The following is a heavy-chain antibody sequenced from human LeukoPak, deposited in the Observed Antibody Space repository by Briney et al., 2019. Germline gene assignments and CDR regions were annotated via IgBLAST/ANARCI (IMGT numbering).Heavy chain of an antibody. J-gene: IGHJ4*02. V-gene: IGHV3-30*18. CDR1: GSTFSSYG. Sequence: SGGSLRLSCAASGSTFSSYGMHWVRQAPGKGLEWVAVISYDGSNKYYADSVKGRFTISRDNSKNTLYLQMNSLRAEDTAVYYCAKGDGRGDYEKNFDYWGQGTLVTVSS. CDR3: AKGDGRGDYEKNFDY. CDR2: ISYDGSNK. D-gene: IGHD4-17*01.